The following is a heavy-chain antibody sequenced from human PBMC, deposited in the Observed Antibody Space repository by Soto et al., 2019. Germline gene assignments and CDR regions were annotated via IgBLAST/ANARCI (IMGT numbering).Heavy chain of an antibody. J-gene: IGHJ4*02. CDR2: ISGSGAYT. CDR1: GFTFSTYA. CDR3: ARDRHPYSTKYYFDY. D-gene: IGHD2-2*01. V-gene: IGHV3-23*01. Sequence: GGSLRLSCAASGFTFSTYAMNWVRQPPGKGLEWVSSISGSGAYTYYADSVQGRFTISRDNSKNTLNLQMNSLRAEDTAVYYCARDRHPYSTKYYFDYWAQGTLVTVSS.